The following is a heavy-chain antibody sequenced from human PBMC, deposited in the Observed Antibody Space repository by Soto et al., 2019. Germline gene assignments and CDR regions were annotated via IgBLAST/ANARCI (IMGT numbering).Heavy chain of an antibody. V-gene: IGHV5-51*01. CDR2: IYPGDSDT. CDR3: ARHHAMDV. Sequence: PGESLKISCKGSGYSFNNWIGWVRQMPGKGLEWMGIIYPGDSDTRYSPSFQGQVTISADKSISTAYLQWSSLKASDTAMYYCARHHAMDVWGQGTTVTSP. CDR1: GYSFNNW. J-gene: IGHJ6*02.